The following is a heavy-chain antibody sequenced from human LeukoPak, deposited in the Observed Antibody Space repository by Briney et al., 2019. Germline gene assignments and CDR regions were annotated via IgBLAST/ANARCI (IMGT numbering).Heavy chain of an antibody. D-gene: IGHD2-15*01. CDR2: IIPILGIA. V-gene: IGHV1-69*04. CDR1: GYTFTSYG. J-gene: IGHJ6*02. Sequence: ASVKVSCKASGYTFTSYGISWVRQAPGQGLEWMGRIIPILGIANYAQKFQGSVTITADKSPSTAYMELSSLRSEDTAVYYCARSLFVVVVAASYYYYGMDVWGQGTTVTVSS. CDR3: ARSLFVVVVAASYYYYGMDV.